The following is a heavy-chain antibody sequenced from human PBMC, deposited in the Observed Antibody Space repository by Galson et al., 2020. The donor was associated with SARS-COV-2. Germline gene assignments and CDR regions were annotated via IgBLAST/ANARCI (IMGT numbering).Heavy chain of an antibody. J-gene: IGHJ6*02. CDR2: IYSGGST. D-gene: IGHD3-10*01. V-gene: IGHV3-66*01. Sequence: TGGSLRLSCAASGFTVSSNYMSWVRQAPGKGLEWVSVIYSGGSTYYADSVKGRFTISRDNSKNTLYLQMNSLRAEDTAVYYCAREYAMVRGQGPYYYYYYGMDVWGQGTTVTVSS. CDR3: AREYAMVRGQGPYYYYYYGMDV. CDR1: GFTVSSNY.